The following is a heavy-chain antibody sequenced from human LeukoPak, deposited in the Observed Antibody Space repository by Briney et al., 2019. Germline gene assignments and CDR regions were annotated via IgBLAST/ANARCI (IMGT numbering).Heavy chain of an antibody. D-gene: IGHD3-10*01. J-gene: IGHJ6*02. Sequence: ASVKVSCKASGYTFTSYGISWVRQAPGQGLEWMGWISAYNGNTNYAQKLQGRVTMTTDTSTSTAYMELRSLRSDDTAVYYCARDHGSGSYYGYYYGVDVWGQGTTVTVSS. CDR1: GYTFTSYG. V-gene: IGHV1-18*01. CDR3: ARDHGSGSYYGYYYGVDV. CDR2: ISAYNGNT.